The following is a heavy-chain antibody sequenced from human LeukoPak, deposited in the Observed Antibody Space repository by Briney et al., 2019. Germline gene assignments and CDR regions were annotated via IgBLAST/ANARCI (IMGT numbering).Heavy chain of an antibody. J-gene: IGHJ4*02. CDR1: GGSISSSSYY. V-gene: IGHV4-39*01. CDR2: IYYSGST. Sequence: SETLYLTCTVSGGSISSSSYYWGWIRQPPGKGLEWIGSIYYSGSTYYNPSLKSRVTISVDTSKNQFSLKLSSVTAADTAVYYCARRMVRGVDFDYWGQGTLVTVSS. D-gene: IGHD3-10*01. CDR3: ARRMVRGVDFDY.